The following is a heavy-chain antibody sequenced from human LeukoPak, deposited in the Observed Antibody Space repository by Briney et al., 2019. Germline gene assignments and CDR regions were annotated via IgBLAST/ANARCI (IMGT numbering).Heavy chain of an antibody. V-gene: IGHV5-51*01. CDR2: IYPGDSDT. D-gene: IGHD1-26*01. Sequence: GGSLQISCKGSGSRFTSYWIGWVRPLPGKGLEGMGIIYPGDSDTRYSPSFRGQVTISADKSISTAYLQWSSLKASDTAMYYCARPGSYYGGVEYWGQGTLVTVSS. CDR3: ARPGSYYGGVEY. J-gene: IGHJ4*02. CDR1: GSRFTSYW.